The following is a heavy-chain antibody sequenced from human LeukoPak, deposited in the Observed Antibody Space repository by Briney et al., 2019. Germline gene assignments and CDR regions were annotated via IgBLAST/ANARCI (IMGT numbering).Heavy chain of an antibody. CDR1: GFTFSSYS. D-gene: IGHD1-7*01. CDR3: ARNWNYLRTRRLDY. CDR2: ISSSSSYI. Sequence: PGGSLRLSCAASGFTFSSYSMNWVRQAPGKGLEWVSSISSSSSYIYYADSVKGRFTISRDNAKNSLYLQMNSLRAADTAVYYCARNWNYLRTRRLDYWGQGTLVTVSS. V-gene: IGHV3-21*01. J-gene: IGHJ4*02.